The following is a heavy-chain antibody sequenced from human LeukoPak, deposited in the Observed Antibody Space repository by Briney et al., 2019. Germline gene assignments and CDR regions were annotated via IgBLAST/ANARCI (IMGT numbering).Heavy chain of an antibody. D-gene: IGHD3-22*01. CDR1: GYTFSVHY. V-gene: IGHV1-2*02. Sequence: ASVKVSCKASGYTFSVHYMHWVRQAPGQGLEWMGWINPNNGVTNYAQKFQGRVTMTRDTSINTAYMELRSLRSDDTAVYYCARYPPYYYDSSGYATAFDYWGQGTLVTVSS. CDR2: INPNNGVT. CDR3: ARYPPYYYDSSGYATAFDY. J-gene: IGHJ4*02.